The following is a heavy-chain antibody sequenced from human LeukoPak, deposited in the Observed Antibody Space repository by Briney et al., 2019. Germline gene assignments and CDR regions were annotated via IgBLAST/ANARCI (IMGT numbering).Heavy chain of an antibody. J-gene: IGHJ4*02. Sequence: PGGSLRLSCAASGFTFSSYAMSWVRQAPGKGLKWVSAISGSGGSTYYADSVKGRFTISRDNSRNTVYLQMNSLRAEDAALYYCATRPAGETYYGVFDYWGQGALVTVSS. CDR1: GFTFSSYA. V-gene: IGHV3-23*01. D-gene: IGHD1-26*01. CDR2: ISGSGGST. CDR3: ATRPAGETYYGVFDY.